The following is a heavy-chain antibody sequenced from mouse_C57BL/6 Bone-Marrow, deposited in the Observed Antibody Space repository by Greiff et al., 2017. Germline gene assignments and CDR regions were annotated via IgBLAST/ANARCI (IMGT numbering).Heavy chain of an antibody. J-gene: IGHJ3*01. CDR2: IYPGDGDT. CDR1: GYAFSSSW. Sequence: VQLQQSGPELVKPGASVKISCKASGYAFSSSWMNWVKQRPGKGLEWIGRIYPGDGDTNYNGKFKGKATLTADKSSSTAYMQLSSLTSEDSAVDVCARDKRNSWFAYWGQGTLVTVSA. CDR3: ARDKRNSWFAY. V-gene: IGHV1-82*01.